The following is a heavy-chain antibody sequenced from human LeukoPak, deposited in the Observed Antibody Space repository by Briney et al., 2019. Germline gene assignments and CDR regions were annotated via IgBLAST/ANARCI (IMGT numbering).Heavy chain of an antibody. CDR2: INPNSGGT. CDR3: ARGSGYYSYYFDY. V-gene: IGHV1-2*02. Sequence: GASVKVSCKASGYTFTSYDINWVRQATGQGLEWMGWINPNSGGTNYAQKFQGRVTMTRDTSISTAYMELSRLRSDDTAVYYCARGSGYYSYYFDYWGQGTLVTVSS. D-gene: IGHD3-22*01. J-gene: IGHJ4*02. CDR1: GYTFTSYD.